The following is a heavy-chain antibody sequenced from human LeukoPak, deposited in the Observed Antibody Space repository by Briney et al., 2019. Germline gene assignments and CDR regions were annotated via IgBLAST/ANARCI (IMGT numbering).Heavy chain of an antibody. CDR2: IYSGGST. Sequence: QAGGSLRLSCAASGFTVSSSYMSWVRQAPGKGLEWVSVIYSGGSTYYADSVKGRFTISRDNSKNTLYLQMNSLRAEDTAVYYCASTRPSGNYDYWGQGTLVTVSS. CDR3: ASTRPSGNYDY. V-gene: IGHV3-66*01. CDR1: GFTVSSSY. J-gene: IGHJ4*02. D-gene: IGHD1-26*01.